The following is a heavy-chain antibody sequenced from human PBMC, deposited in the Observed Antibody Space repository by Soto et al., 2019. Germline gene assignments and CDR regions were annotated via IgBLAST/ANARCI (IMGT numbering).Heavy chain of an antibody. V-gene: IGHV4-34*01. CDR1: GGSFSGYY. D-gene: IGHD6-13*01. Sequence: PSETLSLTCAVYGGSFSGYYWSWIREPPGKGMEWIGEINHSGSTNYNPSLKSRVTISVDTSKNQFSLKLSSVTAADTAVYYCARGGGTAAAGRCGEWFDPWGQGTLVTVSS. CDR3: ARGGGTAAAGRCGEWFDP. J-gene: IGHJ5*02. CDR2: INHSGST.